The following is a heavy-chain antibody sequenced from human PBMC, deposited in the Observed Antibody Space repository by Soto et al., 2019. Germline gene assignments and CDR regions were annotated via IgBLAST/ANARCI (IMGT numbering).Heavy chain of an antibody. CDR1: GGSISSYY. CDR3: ARGGAPYNWFDP. CDR2: IYYSGST. Sequence: LSLTCTFSGGSISSYYWSWIRQPPGKGLEWVGYIYYSGSTNYNPSLKSRVTISVNTSKNQFSLKLSSVTAADTAVYYCARGGAPYNWFDPWGQGTLVSVSS. J-gene: IGHJ5*02. V-gene: IGHV4-59*01. D-gene: IGHD3-16*01.